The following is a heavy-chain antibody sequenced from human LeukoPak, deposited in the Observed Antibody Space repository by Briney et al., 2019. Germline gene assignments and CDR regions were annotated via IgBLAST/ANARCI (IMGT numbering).Heavy chain of an antibody. CDR3: ATNSYGHSYYFDY. J-gene: IGHJ4*02. D-gene: IGHD5-18*01. CDR1: GYSFTSYW. CDR2: IYPGDSDT. V-gene: IGHV5-51*01. Sequence: GESLKISCKGSGYSFTSYWIGWVRQMPGKGLEWMVIIYPGDSDTRYSPSFQGQVTISADKSISTAYLQWSSLKASDTAMYYCATNSYGHSYYFDYWGQGTLVTVSS.